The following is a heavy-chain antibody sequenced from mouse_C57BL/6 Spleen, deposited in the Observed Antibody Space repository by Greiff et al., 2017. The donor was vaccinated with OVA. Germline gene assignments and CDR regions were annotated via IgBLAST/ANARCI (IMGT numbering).Heavy chain of an antibody. J-gene: IGHJ2*01. D-gene: IGHD1-1*01. CDR2: IYPGDGDT. CDR3: ARYYYYGSSSFDY. V-gene: IGHV1-80*01. Sequence: QVHVKQSGAELVKPGASVKISCKASGYAFSSYWMNWVKQRPGKGLEWIGQIYPGDGDTNYNGKFKGKATLTADKSSSTAYMQLSSLTSEDSAVYYCARYYYYGSSSFDYWGQGTTLTVSS. CDR1: GYAFSSYW.